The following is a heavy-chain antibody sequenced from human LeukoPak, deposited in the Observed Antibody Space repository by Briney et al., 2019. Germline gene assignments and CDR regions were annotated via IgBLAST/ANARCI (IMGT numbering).Heavy chain of an antibody. CDR1: GFTFSSYA. Sequence: PGGSLRLSYAASGFTFSSYAMHWVRQAPGKGLEWVAVISYDGSNKYYADSVKGRFTISRDNSKNTLYLQMNSLRAEDTAVYYCARSIFKQWLVLPFDYWGQGTLVTVSS. V-gene: IGHV3-30*04. J-gene: IGHJ4*02. CDR2: ISYDGSNK. CDR3: ARSIFKQWLVLPFDY. D-gene: IGHD6-19*01.